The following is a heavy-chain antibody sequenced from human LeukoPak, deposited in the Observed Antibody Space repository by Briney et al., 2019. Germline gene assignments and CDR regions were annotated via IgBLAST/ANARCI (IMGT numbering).Heavy chain of an antibody. J-gene: IGHJ3*02. D-gene: IGHD5-12*01. CDR1: GFTFDDYA. CDR2: ISGNSGSI. V-gene: IGHV3-9*01. Sequence: GGSLRLSCAASGFTFDDYAMHWVRQAPGKGLEWVSGISGNSGSIGYADSVKGRFTISRDNAKNSLYLQMNSLRAEDTALYYCAKTHSGYDRDALDIWGQGTMVTVSS. CDR3: AKTHSGYDRDALDI.